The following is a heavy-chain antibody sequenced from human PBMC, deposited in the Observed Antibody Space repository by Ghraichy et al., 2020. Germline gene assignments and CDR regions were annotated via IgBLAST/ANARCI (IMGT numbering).Heavy chain of an antibody. CDR2: ISRDGRKI. Sequence: GGSLRLSCAASGFPFSTFDIHWVRQAPGKGLEWVALISRDGRKIHYVDSVKGRFTISRDNSRNTLSLQMNSQRADDTAVYYCAKDSRDLQLSDSSVMDVCGQAPTVTVSS. CDR3: AKDSRDLQLSDSSVMDV. V-gene: IGHV3-30*18. D-gene: IGHD2-21*01. J-gene: IGHJ6*02. CDR1: GFPFSTFD.